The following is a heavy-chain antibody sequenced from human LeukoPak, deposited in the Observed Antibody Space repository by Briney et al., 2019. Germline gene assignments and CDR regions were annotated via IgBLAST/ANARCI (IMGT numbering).Heavy chain of an antibody. J-gene: IGHJ4*02. V-gene: IGHV4-34*01. CDR3: ARVVATLGYFDY. Sequence: SETLSLTCAVYGGSLSGYYWSWIRQPPGKGLEWIGEINHSGSTNYSPSLKSRVTISVDTSKNQFSLKLSSVTAADTAVYYCARVVATLGYFDYWGQGTLVTVSS. CDR1: GGSLSGYY. D-gene: IGHD5-12*01. CDR2: INHSGST.